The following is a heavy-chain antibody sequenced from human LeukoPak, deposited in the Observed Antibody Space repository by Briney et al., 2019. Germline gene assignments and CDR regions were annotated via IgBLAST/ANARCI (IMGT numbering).Heavy chain of an antibody. Sequence: RLSCAASGFTFSSYWMSWVRQAPGKGLEWVANIKQDGSEKYYVDSVKGRFTISRDNAKNSLYMQMNSLRAEDTAVYYCARDFRITYYYGSGSYYLDYWGQGTLVTVSS. D-gene: IGHD3-10*01. CDR3: ARDFRITYYYGSGSYYLDY. CDR2: IKQDGSEK. CDR1: GFTFSSYW. V-gene: IGHV3-7*01. J-gene: IGHJ4*02.